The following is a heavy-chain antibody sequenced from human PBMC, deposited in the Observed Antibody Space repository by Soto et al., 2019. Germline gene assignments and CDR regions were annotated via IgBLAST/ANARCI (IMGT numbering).Heavy chain of an antibody. J-gene: IGHJ4*02. CDR1: GFPFSGYW. CDR3: ARDATRGQIGDC. D-gene: IGHD2-21*01. Sequence: PGGSLRLSCAASGFPFSGYWMSWVRQAPGKGLEWVANIKYDGSEKYYVDSVEGRFTISRDNANASLYLHMNSLRVEDTAVYYCARDATRGQIGDCWGQGTLVTVSS. CDR2: IKYDGSEK. V-gene: IGHV3-7*05.